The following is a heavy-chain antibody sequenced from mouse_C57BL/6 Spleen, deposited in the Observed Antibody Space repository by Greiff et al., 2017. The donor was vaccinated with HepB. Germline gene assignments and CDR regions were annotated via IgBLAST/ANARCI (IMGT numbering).Heavy chain of an antibody. V-gene: IGHV14-1*01. CDR1: GFNIKDYY. Sequence: VHVKQSGAELVRPGASVKLSCTASGFNIKDYYMHWVKQRPEQGLEWIGRIDPEDGDTEYAPKFQGKATMTADTSSNTAYLQLSSLTSEDTAVYYCTIYGSSLDYWGQGTTLTVSS. D-gene: IGHD1-1*01. CDR3: TIYGSSLDY. CDR2: IDPEDGDT. J-gene: IGHJ2*01.